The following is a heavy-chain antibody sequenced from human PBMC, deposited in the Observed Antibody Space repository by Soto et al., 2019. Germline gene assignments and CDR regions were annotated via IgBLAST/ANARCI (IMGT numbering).Heavy chain of an antibody. J-gene: IGHJ4*02. V-gene: IGHV4-31*03. CDR2: IHYRGST. D-gene: IGHD2-2*01. Sequence: QVQLQESGPGLVEPSQTLSLTCSVSGGFISSGGYYWSWIRQFPGKGLEWIGYIHYRGSTYYNPSLKSRGSISVDMSKNQLSLNLTSVTAADTAVYYCARCRDAFGFDSWGQGTLVTVSS. CDR3: ARCRDAFGFDS. CDR1: GGFISSGGYY.